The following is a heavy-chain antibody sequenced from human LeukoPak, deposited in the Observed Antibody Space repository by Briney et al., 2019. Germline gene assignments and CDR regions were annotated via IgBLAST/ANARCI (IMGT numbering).Heavy chain of an antibody. CDR1: GFTFSSYA. J-gene: IGHJ4*02. V-gene: IGHV3-23*01. CDR2: ISGSGGSI. D-gene: IGHD6-13*01. Sequence: GRSLRLSCAASGFTFSSYAMSWVRQAPGKGLEWVSSISGSGGSIYYADSVKGRCTISRDNSKSTLYLQMNSLRAEDTAIYYCAKEAVAAAGPFDYWGQGTLVTVSS. CDR3: AKEAVAAAGPFDY.